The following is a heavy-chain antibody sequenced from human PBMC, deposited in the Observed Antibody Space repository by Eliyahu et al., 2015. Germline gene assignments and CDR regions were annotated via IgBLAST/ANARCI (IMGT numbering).Heavy chain of an antibody. CDR3: AKDYYGSGSYDTGMDV. D-gene: IGHD3-10*01. Sequence: QVHLVESGGGVVQPGRPLRLSCAXSGFAFXRDVMHWVRQAPGKGLEWVGMISYDGSDKYYADSVKGRFIISRDNSKSTLYLQMNSLRAEDSAVYYCAKDYYGSGSYDTGMDVWGQGTTVTVSS. CDR2: ISYDGSDK. CDR1: GFAFXRDV. V-gene: IGHV3-30*18. J-gene: IGHJ6*02.